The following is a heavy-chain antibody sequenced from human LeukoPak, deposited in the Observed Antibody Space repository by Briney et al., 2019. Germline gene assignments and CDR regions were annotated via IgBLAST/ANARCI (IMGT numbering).Heavy chain of an antibody. CDR3: ARADRLHGGPYLIGP. Sequence: GASVKVSCKASGYTFTSYDINWVRQATGQGLEWMGWINPNSGRTSSAQKFQGRVTMTRDTSITTVYMEMSWLTSDDTAIYYCARADRLHGGPYLIGPWGQGTLVTVSS. D-gene: IGHD2-21*01. CDR1: GYTFTSYD. CDR2: INPNSGRT. J-gene: IGHJ5*02. V-gene: IGHV1-2*02.